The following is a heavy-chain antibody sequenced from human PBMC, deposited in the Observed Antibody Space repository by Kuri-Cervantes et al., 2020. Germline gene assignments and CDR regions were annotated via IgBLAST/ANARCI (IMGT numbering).Heavy chain of an antibody. CDR1: GFNFSSYS. CDR2: ISSSSSYI. CDR3: VTVSRGTYFDY. Sequence: GGSLRLSCAASGFNFSSYSMNWVRQAPGKGLEWVSSISSSSSYIYYADSVKGRFTISRDNAKNSLYLQMNSLRAEDTALYYCVTVSRGTYFDYWGRGNLVTVSS. V-gene: IGHV3-21*04. J-gene: IGHJ4*02.